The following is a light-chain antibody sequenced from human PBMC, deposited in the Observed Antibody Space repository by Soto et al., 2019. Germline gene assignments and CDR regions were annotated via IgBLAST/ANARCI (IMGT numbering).Light chain of an antibody. V-gene: IGLV2-14*01. CDR3: SSCSSSSILYV. Sequence: QAVLTQPASVSGSPGQSITISCSGTSSDVGAYNFVSWYQHHPGKAPKLMIYKVSYRPSGVSNRYSGSKSGNTASLTISGLQPEDEADYYCSSCSSSSILYVFGTGTKVTVL. J-gene: IGLJ1*01. CDR1: SSDVGAYNF. CDR2: KVS.